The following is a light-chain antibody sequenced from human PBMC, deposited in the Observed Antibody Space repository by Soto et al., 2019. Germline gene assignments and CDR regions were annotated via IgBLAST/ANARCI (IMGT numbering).Light chain of an antibody. J-gene: IGLJ3*02. V-gene: IGLV4-69*01. CDR1: SGRSSYA. Sequence: QLVLTQSPSASASLGASVKLTCTLSSGRSSYAIAWHQQQPEKGPRYLMKLNSDGSHSKGDGIPDRFSGSSSGAERYLTISSLQSEDDAHYYCQTWGTGILVFGGGTKLTVL. CDR2: LNSDGSH. CDR3: QTWGTGILV.